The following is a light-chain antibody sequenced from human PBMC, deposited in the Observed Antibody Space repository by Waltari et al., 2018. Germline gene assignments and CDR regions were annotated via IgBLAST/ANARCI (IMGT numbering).Light chain of an antibody. CDR1: QSLSNW. CDR3: QQYNTYSRT. CDR2: GAS. V-gene: IGKV1-5*01. J-gene: IGKJ1*01. Sequence: DIQMTQSPSTLSASIGDRVTITCRASQSLSNWLAWYQQKPGKAPKLLIYGASSLESGVPSRFSGSGSGTEFTLTISSLQPEDFATYYCQQYNTYSRTFGQGTTVEVK.